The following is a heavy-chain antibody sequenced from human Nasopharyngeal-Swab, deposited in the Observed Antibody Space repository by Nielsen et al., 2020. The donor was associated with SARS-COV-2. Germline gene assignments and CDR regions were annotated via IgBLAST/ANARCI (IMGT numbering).Heavy chain of an antibody. CDR3: VCGETTPSDY. V-gene: IGHV3-74*01. J-gene: IGHJ4*02. Sequence: WIRQPPGKGLVWVSRINSDGSIIDYADSVKGRFTISRDIARNTLNLQMNSLRAEDTALYYCVCGETTPSDYWGQGTLVTVSS. CDR2: INSDGSII. D-gene: IGHD2-15*01.